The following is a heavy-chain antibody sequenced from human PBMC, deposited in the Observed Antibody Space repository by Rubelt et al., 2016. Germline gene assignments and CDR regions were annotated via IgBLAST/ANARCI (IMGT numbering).Heavy chain of an antibody. Sequence: EVQLVESGGGLEKPGGSLRLSCEASGFTFNNAWMHWVRQAPGKGLEWVSVFYSGGSTYYADSVKGMFTISRDNSKNTPYLQRNSLRAEDTAVYYCARVLVTMIAWGQGTLVTVSS. CDR2: FYSGGST. V-gene: IGHV3-66*01. CDR3: ARVLVTMIA. D-gene: IGHD3-22*01. CDR1: GFTFNNAW. J-gene: IGHJ5*02.